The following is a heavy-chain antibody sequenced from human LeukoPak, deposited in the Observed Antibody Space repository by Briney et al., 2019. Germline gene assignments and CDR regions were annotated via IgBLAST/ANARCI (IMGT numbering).Heavy chain of an antibody. Sequence: GESLKISCKGSGYSFTSYWIGWVRQMPGKGLEWMGIIYPGDSDTRYSPSFQGQVTISADKSISTAYLQWSSLKASDTAMYYCARSLRVRGVPDYMDVWGKGTTVIISS. CDR1: GYSFTSYW. CDR3: ARSLRVRGVPDYMDV. V-gene: IGHV5-51*01. CDR2: IYPGDSDT. D-gene: IGHD3-10*02. J-gene: IGHJ6*03.